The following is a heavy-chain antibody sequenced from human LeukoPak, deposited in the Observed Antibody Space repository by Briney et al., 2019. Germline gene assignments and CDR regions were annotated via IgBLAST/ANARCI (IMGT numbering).Heavy chain of an antibody. V-gene: IGHV4-59*01. J-gene: IGHJ4*02. Sequence: SETLSLTCTVSGGSISSYYWSWIRQPPGKGLEWIGYIYYSGSTNYNPSLKSRVTISADTSKNQFSLRLSSVSAADTALYYCARRGIGYGDYLDYWGQGTLVTVSS. CDR2: IYYSGST. CDR3: ARRGIGYGDYLDY. CDR1: GGSISSYY. D-gene: IGHD4-17*01.